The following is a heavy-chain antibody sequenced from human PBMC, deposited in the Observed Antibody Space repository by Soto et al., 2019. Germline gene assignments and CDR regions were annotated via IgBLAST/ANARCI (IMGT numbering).Heavy chain of an antibody. V-gene: IGHV4-39*01. Sequence: QVQLQESGPGLVKPSETLSLTCAVSGASVSRIGFHWGWIRQPPGQGLEWIGSIYDAGTTFYNPSLKSRVTISADTSKIHFSLRLTSVTAADTAVYYCARRGSGHTFDYWGQGTLVTVSS. CDR1: GASVSRIGFH. CDR3: ARRGSGHTFDY. D-gene: IGHD3-10*01. J-gene: IGHJ4*02. CDR2: IYDAGTT.